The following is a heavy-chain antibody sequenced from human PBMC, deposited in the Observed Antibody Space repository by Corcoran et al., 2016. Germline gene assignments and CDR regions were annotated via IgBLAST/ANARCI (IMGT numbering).Heavy chain of an antibody. V-gene: IGHV3-48*02. J-gene: IGHJ6*02. CDR2: ISSSSSTI. D-gene: IGHD3-3*01. Sequence: EVQLVESGGGLVQPGGSLRLSCAASGFTFSSYSMNWVRQAPGKGLEWVSYISSSSSTIYYADSVKGRLTFSRDNAKNSLYLQMNSLRDEDTAVYYCARDKYDFWSGYFGGSGMDVWGQGTTVTVSS. CDR3: ARDKYDFWSGYFGGSGMDV. CDR1: GFTFSSYS.